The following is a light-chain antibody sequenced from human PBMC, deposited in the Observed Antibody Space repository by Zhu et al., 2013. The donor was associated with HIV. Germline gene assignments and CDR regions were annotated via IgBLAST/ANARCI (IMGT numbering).Light chain of an antibody. V-gene: IGKV3-20*01. CDR3: QQYARSPQT. CDR1: QAISRNY. Sequence: EIVLTQSPGALSLSPGERATLSCGASQAISRNYLAWYQQKPGQTPRLLIYRASSRAPGIPDRFIGSGSGTDFTLTISRLEPEDSAVYYCQQYARSPQTFGPGSKVEIK. CDR2: RAS. J-gene: IGKJ1*01.